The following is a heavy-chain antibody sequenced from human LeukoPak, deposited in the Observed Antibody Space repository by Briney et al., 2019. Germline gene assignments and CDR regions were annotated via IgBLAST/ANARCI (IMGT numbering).Heavy chain of an antibody. CDR2: INPNSGGT. D-gene: IGHD6-19*01. CDR3: ASIAVAGSWFDP. J-gene: IGHJ5*02. CDR1: GYTFTGYY. Sequence: ASVKVSCKASGYTFTGYYMHWVRQAPGQGLEWKGWINPNSGGTNYAQKFQGRVTMTRDTSISTAYMELSRLRSDDTAVYYCASIAVAGSWFDPWGQGTLVTVSS. V-gene: IGHV1-2*02.